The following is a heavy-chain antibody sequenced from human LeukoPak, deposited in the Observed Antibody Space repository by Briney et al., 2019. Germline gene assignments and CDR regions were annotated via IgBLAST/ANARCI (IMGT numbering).Heavy chain of an antibody. CDR3: ARGGGPGYCSSASCPGLDS. Sequence: GGSLRLSCEATGFTLNVSGMHWVRQAPGKGLEWVAVLRDDGTNRHYGDSVKGRFTISRDNVKNRLYLQMNSLRTEDTAVYFCARGGGPGYCSSASCPGLDSWGQRTLVTVSA. CDR2: LRDDGTNR. D-gene: IGHD2-2*01. V-gene: IGHV3-33*01. J-gene: IGHJ1*01. CDR1: GFTLNVSG.